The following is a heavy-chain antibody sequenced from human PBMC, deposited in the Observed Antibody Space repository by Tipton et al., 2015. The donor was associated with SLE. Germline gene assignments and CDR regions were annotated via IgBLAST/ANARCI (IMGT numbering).Heavy chain of an antibody. J-gene: IGHJ3*02. V-gene: IGHV4-59*11. D-gene: IGHD6-19*01. CDR2: IYYSGST. CDR1: GGSISSHY. CDR3: ASVYSSGWYSNAFDI. Sequence: TLSLTCTVSGGSISSHYWSWIRQPPGKGLEWIGYIYYSGSTNYNPSLKSRVTISVDTSKNQFSLKLSSVTAADTAVYYCASVYSSGWYSNAFDIWGQGTMVTVSS.